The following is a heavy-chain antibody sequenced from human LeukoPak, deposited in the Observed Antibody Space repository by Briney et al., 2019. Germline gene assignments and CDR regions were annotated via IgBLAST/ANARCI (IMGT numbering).Heavy chain of an antibody. CDR2: IYYSGST. J-gene: IGHJ5*02. CDR1: SGSISSGGYY. D-gene: IGHD2-2*01. CDR3: ARDGRSYCSSTSCSPSWFDP. Sequence: PSETLSLTCTVSSGSISSGGYYWSWIRQHPGKGLEWIGYIYYSGSTYYNPSLKSRVTISVDTSKNQFSLKLSSVTAADTAVYYCARDGRSYCSSTSCSPSWFDPWGQGTLVTVSS. V-gene: IGHV4-31*03.